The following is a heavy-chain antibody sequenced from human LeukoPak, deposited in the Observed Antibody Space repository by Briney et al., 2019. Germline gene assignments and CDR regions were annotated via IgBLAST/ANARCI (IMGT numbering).Heavy chain of an antibody. D-gene: IGHD3-22*01. CDR3: ARDGNYYDSSGYYPKEAFDI. J-gene: IGHJ3*02. CDR2: IYYSGST. CDR1: GGSISSYY. V-gene: IGHV4-59*06. Sequence: PSETLSLTCTVSGGSISSYYWSWIRQPPGKGLEWIGYIYYSGSTYYNPSLKSRVTISVDTSKNQFSLKLSSVTAADTAVYYCARDGNYYDSSGYYPKEAFDIWGQGTMVTVSS.